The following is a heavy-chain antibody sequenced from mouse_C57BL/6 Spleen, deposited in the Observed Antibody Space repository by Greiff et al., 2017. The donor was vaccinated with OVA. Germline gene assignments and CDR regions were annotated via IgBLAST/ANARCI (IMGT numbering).Heavy chain of an antibody. D-gene: IGHD3-2*02. CDR3: ARGYSSGFAY. J-gene: IGHJ3*01. CDR2: ISYDGSN. CDR1: GYSITSGYY. Sequence: DVQLVESGPGLVKPSQSLSLTCSVTGYSITSGYYWNWIRQFPGNKLEWMGYISYDGSNNYNPSLKNRISITRDTSKNQFFLKLNSVTTEDTATYYCARGYSSGFAYWGQGTLVTVSA. V-gene: IGHV3-6*01.